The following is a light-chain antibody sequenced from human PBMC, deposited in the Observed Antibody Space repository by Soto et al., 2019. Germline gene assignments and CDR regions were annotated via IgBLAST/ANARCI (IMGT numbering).Light chain of an antibody. CDR2: EVS. CDR3: SSYTSSSTLLYV. CDR1: SSNIGAGYD. J-gene: IGLJ1*01. Sequence: QSVLTQPPSVSGAPGQRVTISCTGSSSNIGAGYDVHWYQHHPGKAPKLMIYEVSNRPSGVSNRFSGSKSGHTASLTISGLQAEDEADYYCSSYTSSSTLLYVFGTGTKVTVL. V-gene: IGLV2-14*01.